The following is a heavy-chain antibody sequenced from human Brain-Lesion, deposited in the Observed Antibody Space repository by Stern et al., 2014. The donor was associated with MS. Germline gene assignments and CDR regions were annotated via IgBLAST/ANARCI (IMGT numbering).Heavy chain of an antibody. CDR2: IFNSGST. V-gene: IGHV4-61*02. J-gene: IGHJ6*02. D-gene: IGHD2-2*01. CDR3: ARGRVVPGFQYYATDV. Sequence: QLQLQESGPGLVKPSQTLSLSCTVSGGSISSGGYYWSWIRQPAGKGLEWIGRIFNSGSTSYKPSLQSRVTISIDPSKNQFSLRLNSMTAADTAVYYCARGRVVPGFQYYATDVWGQGTTVIVSS. CDR1: GGSISSGGYY.